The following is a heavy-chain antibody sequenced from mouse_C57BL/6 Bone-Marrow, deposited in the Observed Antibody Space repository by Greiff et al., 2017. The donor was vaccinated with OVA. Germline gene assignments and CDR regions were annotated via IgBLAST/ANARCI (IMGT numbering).Heavy chain of an antibody. CDR1: GYTFTSYW. CDR2: IYPGSGST. J-gene: IGHJ1*03. CDR3: ASPFYGSSCWYFDV. D-gene: IGHD1-1*01. V-gene: IGHV1-55*01. Sequence: QVQLQQPGAELVKPGASVKMSCKASGYTFTSYWITWVKQRPGQGLEWIGDIYPGSGSTNYNEKFKSKATLTADTSSSTAYMQLSSLTSEDSAFYYCASPFYGSSCWYFDVWGTGTTVTVSS.